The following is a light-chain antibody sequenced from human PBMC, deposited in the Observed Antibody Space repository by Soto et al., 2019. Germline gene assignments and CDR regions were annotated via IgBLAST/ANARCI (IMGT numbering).Light chain of an antibody. Sequence: QSVLAQPASVSGSPGQSIAVSCSGTSSDVGGYDYVSWYQQHPGKAPKLLIYDVSNRPSGISNRFSASKSGNTASLTISGLQAEDEADYYCSSYSTSGSHVFGTGSEVTVL. CDR2: DVS. CDR3: SSYSTSGSHV. J-gene: IGLJ1*01. V-gene: IGLV2-14*03. CDR1: SSDVGGYDY.